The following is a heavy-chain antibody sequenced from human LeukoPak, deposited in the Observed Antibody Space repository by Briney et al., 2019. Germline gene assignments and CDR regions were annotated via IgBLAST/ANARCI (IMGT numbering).Heavy chain of an antibody. J-gene: IGHJ4*02. V-gene: IGHV3-53*01. D-gene: IGHD3-22*01. CDR2: IYSDGST. CDR1: GFTVSRYY. CDR3: ARAAYGSNGYTAEVADY. Sequence: PGGSLRLSCAASGFTVSRYYMSWVRQAPGKGLQWVSVIYSDGSTHHADSVKGRFTISRDNSKNTLYLKMNSLRAEDTAVYYCARAAYGSNGYTAEVADYWGQGTLVTVSS.